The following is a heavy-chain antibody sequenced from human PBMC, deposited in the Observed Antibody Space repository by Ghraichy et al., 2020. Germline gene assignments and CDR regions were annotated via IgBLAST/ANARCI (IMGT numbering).Heavy chain of an antibody. V-gene: IGHV3-21*01. Sequence: GESLNISCAASGFSFSAYSMNWVRQAPGKGLEWVSSVSSSSGYIHYTDSVTGRFTISRDNAKNSLYLQMNSLRVEDTAVYYCARSGLHSYYFYYADVWCKGTPVTVSS. CDR3: ARSGLHSYYFYYADV. D-gene: IGHD2-21*02. J-gene: IGHJ6*03. CDR1: GFSFSAYS. CDR2: VSSSSGYI.